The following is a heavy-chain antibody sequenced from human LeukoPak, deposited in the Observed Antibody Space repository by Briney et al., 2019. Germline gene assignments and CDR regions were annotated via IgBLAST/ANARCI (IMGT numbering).Heavy chain of an antibody. J-gene: IGHJ4*02. CDR2: IWSDGGSK. CDR3: ARDRLGMATSYFDY. CDR1: GFTLSNYG. V-gene: IGHV3-30*02. Sequence: GGSLRLSCEASGFTLSNYGMHWVRQAPGKGLEWVAFIWSDGGSKLYADSVKGRFTVSRDNSKNTLYLQMNSLKVEDAALYFCARDRLGMATSYFDYLGRGTLVTVSS. D-gene: IGHD5-24*01.